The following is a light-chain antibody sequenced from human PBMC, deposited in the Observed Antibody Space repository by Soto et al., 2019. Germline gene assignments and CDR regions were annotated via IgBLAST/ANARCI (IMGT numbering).Light chain of an antibody. V-gene: IGLV2-8*01. Sequence: QSALTQPPSASGSPGQSVTISCTGTSSDVGVYNYVSWYQQHPGKAPKLLIYEVSKRPSGVPDRFSGSQSGNTASLTVSGLQAEDEADFYCRSYAGSNNVVFGGGTKLTVL. CDR1: SSDVGVYNY. J-gene: IGLJ2*01. CDR2: EVS. CDR3: RSYAGSNNVV.